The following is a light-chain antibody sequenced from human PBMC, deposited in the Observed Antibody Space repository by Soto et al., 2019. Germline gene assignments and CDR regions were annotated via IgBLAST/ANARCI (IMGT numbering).Light chain of an antibody. CDR2: GAS. J-gene: IGKJ1*01. V-gene: IGKV3-20*01. CDR1: QSVSSSY. CDR3: QQYGSLPPWT. Sequence: EIVLTQSPGTRSLSPGERATLFCRASQSVSSSYLAWYQQKPGQAPRLLIYGASSRATGIPDRFSGSGSGTDFTLTISRLEPEDFAVYYCQQYGSLPPWTFGQGTKVDIK.